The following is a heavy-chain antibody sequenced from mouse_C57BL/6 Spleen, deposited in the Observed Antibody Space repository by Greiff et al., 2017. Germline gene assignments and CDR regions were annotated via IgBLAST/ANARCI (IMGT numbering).Heavy chain of an antibody. CDR3: ARSGGITTVVPYAMDY. J-gene: IGHJ4*01. D-gene: IGHD1-1*01. Sequence: QVHVKQSGAELARPGASVKLSCKASGYTFTSYGISWVKQRTGQGLEWIGEIYPRSGNTYYNEKFKGKATLTADKSSSTAYMELRSLTSEDSAVYFCARSGGITTVVPYAMDYWGQGTSVTVSS. CDR1: GYTFTSYG. CDR2: IYPRSGNT. V-gene: IGHV1-81*01.